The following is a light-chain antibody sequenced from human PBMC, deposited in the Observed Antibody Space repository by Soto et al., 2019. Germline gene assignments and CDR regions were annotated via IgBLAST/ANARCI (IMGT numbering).Light chain of an antibody. V-gene: IGLV2-8*01. CDR2: EVT. Sequence: QSALTQPPSASGSPGQSVTISCTGMSSDVGGYNYVSWYQQHPGKAPKLMIYEVTKRPSGVPDRFSGFKSGNTASLTVSGLQAEDEADYYCSSYAGSNAVLFGGGTKLTVL. CDR1: SSDVGGYNY. J-gene: IGLJ2*01. CDR3: SSYAGSNAVL.